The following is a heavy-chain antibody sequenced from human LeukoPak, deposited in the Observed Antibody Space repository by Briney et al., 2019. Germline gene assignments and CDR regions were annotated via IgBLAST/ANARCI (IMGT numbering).Heavy chain of an antibody. CDR1: GGTFSSYA. D-gene: IGHD3-3*01. J-gene: IGHJ6*03. V-gene: IGHV1-69*13. CDR2: IIPIFGTE. CDR3: AGGYDFWSGSPYYYSYMDV. Sequence: SVKVSCKASGGTFSSYAISWVRQAPGQGLEWMGGIIPIFGTENYAQKFQGRVTITADESTSTAYMELSSLRSEDTAVYYCAGGYDFWSGSPYYYSYMDVWGKGTTVTVSS.